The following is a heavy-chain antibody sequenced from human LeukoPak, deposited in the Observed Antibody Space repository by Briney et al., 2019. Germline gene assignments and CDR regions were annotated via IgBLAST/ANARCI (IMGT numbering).Heavy chain of an antibody. CDR3: ARIAYYYGSAYAFDI. J-gene: IGHJ3*02. CDR1: GFTFDDYG. V-gene: IGHV3-11*04. CDR2: ISSSGSTI. D-gene: IGHD3-10*01. Sequence: GGSLRLSCAASGFTFDDYGMSWVRQAPGKGLEWVSYISSSGSTIYYADSVKGRFTISRDNAKNSLYLQMNSLRAEDTAVYYCARIAYYYGSAYAFDIWGQGTMVTVSS.